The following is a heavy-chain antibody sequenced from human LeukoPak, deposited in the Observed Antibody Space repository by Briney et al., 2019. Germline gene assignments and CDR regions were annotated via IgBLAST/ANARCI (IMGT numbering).Heavy chain of an antibody. V-gene: IGHV3-7*01. CDR2: IKEDGSQK. J-gene: IGHJ6*03. CDR3: ARTHGYCTSTSCYGYYYYMDV. CDR1: GFIFSSYW. Sequence: GGSPRLSCTASGFIFSSYWMSWVRQAPGKGLEWVANIKEDGSQKYYVDSVKGRFTISRDNAKNSLYLQMNSLRAEDTAVYYCARTHGYCTSTSCYGYYYYMDVWGKGTTVTVSS. D-gene: IGHD2-2*01.